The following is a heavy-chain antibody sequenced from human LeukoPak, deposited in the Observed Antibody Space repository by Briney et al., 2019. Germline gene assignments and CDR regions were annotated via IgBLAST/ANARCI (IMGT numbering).Heavy chain of an antibody. J-gene: IGHJ4*02. CDR3: ARVKDAYSGSYGVDY. CDR2: ISAYNGNT. V-gene: IGHV1-18*01. D-gene: IGHD1-26*01. Sequence: ASVKVSCKASGYTFTSYGMSWVRQAPGQRLEWAGWISAYNGNTNYAQKLQGRVTMTTDTSTSTAYMELRSLRSDDTAVYYCARVKDAYSGSYGVDYWGQGTLVTVSS. CDR1: GYTFTSYG.